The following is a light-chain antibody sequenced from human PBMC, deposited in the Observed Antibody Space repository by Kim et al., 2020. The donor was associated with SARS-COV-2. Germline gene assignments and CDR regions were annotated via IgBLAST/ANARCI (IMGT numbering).Light chain of an antibody. J-gene: IGKJ2*01. Sequence: VLPGESATLSCRASQSVSSNLAWYQQKPGQAPRLLIYGAYTRATGIPARFSGSGSGTEFTLTISSLQSEDFAVYYCQQYNNWPYTFGQGTKLEIK. CDR2: GAY. CDR3: QQYNNWPYT. CDR1: QSVSSN. V-gene: IGKV3-15*01.